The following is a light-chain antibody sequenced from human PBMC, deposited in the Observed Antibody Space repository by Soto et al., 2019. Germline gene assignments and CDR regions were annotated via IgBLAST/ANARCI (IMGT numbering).Light chain of an antibody. J-gene: IGLJ3*02. CDR2: DVN. Sequence: QSVLTQPRSVSGSPGQSVTISCTGTSSDVGGYVYVSWYQQYPGKAPQLMIYDVNKRPSGVPDRFSGSKSGNTASLTISGLQADDEADYYCYSYAGNYNWVFGGGTKLTVL. V-gene: IGLV2-11*01. CDR1: SSDVGGYVY. CDR3: YSYAGNYNWV.